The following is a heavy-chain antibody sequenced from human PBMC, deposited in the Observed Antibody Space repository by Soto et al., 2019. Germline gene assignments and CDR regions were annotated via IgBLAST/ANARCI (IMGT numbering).Heavy chain of an antibody. D-gene: IGHD3-3*01. CDR1: GFTLSNFA. Sequence: EVHLLESGGGLVQPGGSLRLSCAASGFTLSNFAVSWVRQTPEKGLEWVSAISGTGHRTYYADSAKGRFTVSRDNYNTIRYLQMNSLRAEDPALSYCVEEARVYSDFWSASFDSWGQGTLFTVAS. J-gene: IGHJ4*02. CDR2: ISGTGHRT. V-gene: IGHV3-23*01. CDR3: VEEARVYSDFWSASFDS.